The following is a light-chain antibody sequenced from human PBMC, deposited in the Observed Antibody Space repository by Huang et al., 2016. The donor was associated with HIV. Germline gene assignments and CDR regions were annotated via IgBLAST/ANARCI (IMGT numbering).Light chain of an antibody. V-gene: IGKV4-1*01. CDR1: QSVYSSSTSKDY. Sequence: DIIMTQSPDSLAVSLGERATLNCRSRQSVYSSSTSKDYMAWFQQKPGQPPRLLLFCASTREAGFPDRFSGSGSGTHFTLTIANLEAEDAAIYYCQQYYSSPQTFGQGTRVEVK. J-gene: IGKJ1*01. CDR2: CAS. CDR3: QQYYSSPQT.